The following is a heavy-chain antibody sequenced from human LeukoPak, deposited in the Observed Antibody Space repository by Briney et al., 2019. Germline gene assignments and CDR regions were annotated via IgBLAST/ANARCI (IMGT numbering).Heavy chain of an antibody. CDR2: ISYDGSNK. J-gene: IGHJ4*02. CDR1: GFTFSSYD. CDR3: AKSYSDTVTPFGY. D-gene: IGHD4-17*01. V-gene: IGHV3-30*18. Sequence: GRSLRLSCAASGFTFSSYDMHWVRQAPGKGLEWVAVISYDGSNKYYADSVKGRFTIFRDNSKNTLYLQMNSLRAEDTAVYYCAKSYSDTVTPFGYWGQGTLVSVSS.